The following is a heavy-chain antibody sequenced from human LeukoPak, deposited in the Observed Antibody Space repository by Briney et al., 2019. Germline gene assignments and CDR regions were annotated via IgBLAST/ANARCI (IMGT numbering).Heavy chain of an antibody. J-gene: IGHJ5*02. D-gene: IGHD2-2*02. CDR3: ARDSYCSSTNCYNDWFDP. CDR2: INPNSGGT. CDR1: GYTFTGYY. Sequence: ASVKVSCKASGYTFTGYYMHWVRQAPGQGLEWMGRINPNSGGTNYAQKFQGRVTMTRDTSISTAYMELSRLRSDDTAVYYCARDSYCSSTNCYNDWFDPWGQGTLVTVSS. V-gene: IGHV1-2*06.